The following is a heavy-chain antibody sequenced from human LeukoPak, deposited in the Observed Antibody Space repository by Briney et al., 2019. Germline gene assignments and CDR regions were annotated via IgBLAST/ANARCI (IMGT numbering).Heavy chain of an antibody. D-gene: IGHD3-16*02. CDR3: GRGGERGELSLYMDY. J-gene: IGHJ4*02. CDR2: IRYDGSNK. V-gene: IGHV3-30*02. Sequence: GGSLRLSCAASGFTFSSYGMHWVRQAPGKGLEWVAFIRYDGSNKYYADSVKGRFTISRDNSKNSLYLQMNSLRAEDQAEYSCGRGGERGELSLYMDYWGQGTLVTVSS. CDR1: GFTFSSYG.